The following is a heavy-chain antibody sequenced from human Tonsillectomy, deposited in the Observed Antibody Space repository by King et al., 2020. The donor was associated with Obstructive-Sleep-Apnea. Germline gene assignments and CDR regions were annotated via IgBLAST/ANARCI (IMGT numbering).Heavy chain of an antibody. CDR2: IYYSGST. J-gene: IGHJ4*02. CDR1: GGSISSYY. D-gene: IGHD3-9*01. Sequence: QLQESGPGLVKPSETLSLTCTVSGGSISSYYWSWIRQPPGKGLEWIGYIYYSGSTNYNPSLKSRVIISLDTSKTQFSLKLNSVPAADAAVYYCARTARTYDILTGPSCFDYWGQGTLVTVSS. V-gene: IGHV4-59*01. CDR3: ARTARTYDILTGPSCFDY.